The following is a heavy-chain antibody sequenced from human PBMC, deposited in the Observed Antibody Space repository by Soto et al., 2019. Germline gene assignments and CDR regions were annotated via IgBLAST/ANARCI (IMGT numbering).Heavy chain of an antibody. V-gene: IGHV4-59*01. CDR2: IYYSGTH. J-gene: IGHJ4*02. Sequence: PSETLSLTCTVSGGSISSYYWSWVRQPPGKGLEWIGYIYYSGTHSYNPSLKSRLTISLDTSKNQFSLEPNSVTAADTAVYFCARVQMATLYFDYWGQGTLVT. CDR3: ARVQMATLYFDY. CDR1: GGSISSYY. D-gene: IGHD5-12*01.